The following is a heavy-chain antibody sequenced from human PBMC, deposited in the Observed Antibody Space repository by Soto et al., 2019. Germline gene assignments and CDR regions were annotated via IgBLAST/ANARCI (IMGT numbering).Heavy chain of an antibody. V-gene: IGHV2-5*02. CDR2: IYWDDDK. D-gene: IGHD2-15*01. CDR3: AHSNRWTTIRY. CDR1: GFSLSTSGVG. J-gene: IGHJ4*02. Sequence: QITLKESGPTLVKPTQTLTLTCTFSGFSLSTSGVGVGWLSQPTAKALEWLALIYWDDDKRYSPSLKSRLTITKDTSKNQVVLTMTNMDPVDTATYYCAHSNRWTTIRYCGQGTLVTVSS.